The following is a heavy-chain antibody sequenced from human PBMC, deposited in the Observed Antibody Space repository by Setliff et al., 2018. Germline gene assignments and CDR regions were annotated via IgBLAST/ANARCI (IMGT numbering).Heavy chain of an antibody. D-gene: IGHD3-16*01. CDR2: MYHSGST. V-gene: IGHV4-38-2*02. CDR1: GYSISSGYY. Sequence: PSETLSLTCTVSGYSISSGYYWGWIRQPPGKGLEWIGTMYHSGSTYYNPSLKSQVAISVDTSKNQFSLKLSSVTAADTAVYHCARDLNRGSFDFWGQGTLVT. CDR3: ARDLNRGSFDF. J-gene: IGHJ4*02.